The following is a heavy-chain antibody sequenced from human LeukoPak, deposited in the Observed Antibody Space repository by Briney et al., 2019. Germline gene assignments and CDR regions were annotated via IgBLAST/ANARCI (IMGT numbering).Heavy chain of an antibody. Sequence: GASVKVSCKASGYTFTGYHMHWVRQAPGQGLEWMGRINPNSGDTNYAQKFQGRGTMTRDTSISTAYMEMSRLRSDDTAVYYCARDYCSSTSCLFDYWGRGTLVTVSS. CDR2: INPNSGDT. CDR1: GYTFTGYH. V-gene: IGHV1-2*06. J-gene: IGHJ4*02. CDR3: ARDYCSSTSCLFDY. D-gene: IGHD2-2*01.